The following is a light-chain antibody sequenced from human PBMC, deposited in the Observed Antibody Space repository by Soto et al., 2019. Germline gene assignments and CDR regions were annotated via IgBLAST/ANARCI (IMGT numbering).Light chain of an antibody. Sequence: DIQMTQSPSSLSASVGDRVTITCRASQSISSYLNWYQQTPGQAPKLLIYAASSLQSGVPSRFSGSGYGTDFTLTISSLQPEDCATYYCQQSYSTRRTFGQGTKVEIK. V-gene: IGKV1-39*01. CDR2: AAS. J-gene: IGKJ1*01. CDR1: QSISSY. CDR3: QQSYSTRRT.